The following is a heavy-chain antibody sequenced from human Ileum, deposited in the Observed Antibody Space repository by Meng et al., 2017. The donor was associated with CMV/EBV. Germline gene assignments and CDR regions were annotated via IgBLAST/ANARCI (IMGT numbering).Heavy chain of an antibody. CDR2: IHGGGGK. CDR3: VHRYSSSSGQVS. D-gene: IGHD6-6*01. Sequence: QITLKESGPTLWKPTQTLTLTCTFSGFSLTTNVESVGWIRQPPGKALEWLALIHGGGGKQYSPSLQSRLTATRDTSKNQVVLTMTNMDPVDTATYYCVHRYSSSSGQVSWGQGTLVTVSS. J-gene: IGHJ5*02. CDR1: GFSLTTNVES. V-gene: IGHV2-5*02.